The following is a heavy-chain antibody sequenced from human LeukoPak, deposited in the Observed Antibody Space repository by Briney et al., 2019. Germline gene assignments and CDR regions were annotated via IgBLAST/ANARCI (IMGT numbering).Heavy chain of an antibody. CDR3: ARQVIGYSSSWRWFDP. D-gene: IGHD6-13*01. Sequence: GESLKISCKGSGYSFTSYWIGWVRQMPGKGLEWMGIIYPGDSDTRYSPSFQGQVTISADKSISTAYLQWSSLKASDTAMYYCARQVIGYSSSWRWFDPWGQGTLVTVSS. J-gene: IGHJ5*02. CDR1: GYSFTSYW. CDR2: IYPGDSDT. V-gene: IGHV5-51*01.